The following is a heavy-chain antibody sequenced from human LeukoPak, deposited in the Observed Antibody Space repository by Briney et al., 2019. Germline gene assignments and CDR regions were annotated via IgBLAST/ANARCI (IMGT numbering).Heavy chain of an antibody. J-gene: IGHJ2*01. V-gene: IGHV3-53*01. CDR3: ARVGDHFHWNLDL. D-gene: IGHD3-3*02. Sequence: GGSLRLSCAASGFTASTYYMSWVRQAPGEGLGWVSIIYSGGTTSFADSVKGRFTISRDTSKNTLSLQMNSLRAEDTAVYFCARVGDHFHWNLDLWGRGTLVTVSS. CDR2: IYSGGTT. CDR1: GFTASTYY.